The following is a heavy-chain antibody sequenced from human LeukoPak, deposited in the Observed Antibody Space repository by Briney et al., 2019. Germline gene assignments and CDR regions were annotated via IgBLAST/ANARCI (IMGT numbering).Heavy chain of an antibody. CDR1: GFTFSSYG. V-gene: IGHV3-48*03. CDR2: ISSSGSTI. CDR3: AREGADKCSSTSCYPGGYYYYGMDV. Sequence: GGSLRLSCAASGFTFSSYGMNWVRQAPGKGLEWVSYISSSGSTIYYADSVKGRFTISRDNAKNSLYLQMNSLRAEDTAVYYCAREGADKCSSTSCYPGGYYYYGMDVWGKGTTVTVSS. J-gene: IGHJ6*04. D-gene: IGHD2-2*01.